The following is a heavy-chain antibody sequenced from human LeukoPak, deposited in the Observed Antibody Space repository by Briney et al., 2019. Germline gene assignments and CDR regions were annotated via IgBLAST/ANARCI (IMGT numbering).Heavy chain of an antibody. D-gene: IGHD3-10*01. V-gene: IGHV4-38-2*02. CDR3: ARVELLWFGEFRHFDY. CDR1: GYSISSGYY. CDR2: IYHSGST. Sequence: TSETLSLTCTVSGYSISSGYYWGWVRQPPGKGLEWIGSIYHSGSTYYNPSLKSRVTISVDTSKNQFSLKLSSVTAADTAVYYCARVELLWFGEFRHFDYWGQGTLVTVSS. J-gene: IGHJ4*02.